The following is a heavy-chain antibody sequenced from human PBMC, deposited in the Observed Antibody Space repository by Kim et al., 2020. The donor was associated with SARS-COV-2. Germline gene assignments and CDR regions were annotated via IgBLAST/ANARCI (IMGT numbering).Heavy chain of an antibody. J-gene: IGHJ4*02. Sequence: GGSLRLSCAASGFTFSSYNMNWVRQAPGKGLEWISSISSSGSYIYYADSMKGRFTISRDNARASLYLQMNSLRAEDTAVYYCARVLTSGWSYFDYWGQGTLVTVSS. CDR3: ARVLTSGWSYFDY. D-gene: IGHD6-19*01. CDR1: GFTFSSYN. CDR2: ISSSGSYI. V-gene: IGHV3-21*01.